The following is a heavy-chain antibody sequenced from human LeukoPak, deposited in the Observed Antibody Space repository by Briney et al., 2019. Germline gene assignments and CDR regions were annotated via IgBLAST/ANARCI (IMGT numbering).Heavy chain of an antibody. CDR2: INSDGSST. V-gene: IGHV3-74*01. J-gene: IGHJ3*02. D-gene: IGHD6-13*01. CDR1: GFTFSSYW. CDR3: ASSTGYSSSWYTSIAFDI. Sequence: GGSLRLSCAASGFTFSSYWMHWVRQAPGKGLVWVSRINSDGSSTSYADSVKGRFTISRDNAKNTLYLQMNSLRAEDTAVYYCASSTGYSSSWYTSIAFDIWGQGTMVTVSS.